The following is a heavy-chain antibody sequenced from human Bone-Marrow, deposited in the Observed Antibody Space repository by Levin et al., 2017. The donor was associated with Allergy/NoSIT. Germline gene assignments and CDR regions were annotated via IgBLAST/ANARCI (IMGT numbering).Heavy chain of an antibody. CDR2: ISSSGSDM. CDR3: ARGIIGDVRVAHKEAFDI. CDR1: GFTFNSYW. D-gene: IGHD2-8*02. Sequence: PGGSLRLSCEASGFTFNSYWMTWVRQAPGKGLEWVSSISSSGSDMYYVDSVRGRFTISRDNAKNSLTLQMNSLRAEDTAVYYCARGIIGDVRVAHKEAFDIWGQGTMVSVSS. V-gene: IGHV3-21*01. J-gene: IGHJ3*02.